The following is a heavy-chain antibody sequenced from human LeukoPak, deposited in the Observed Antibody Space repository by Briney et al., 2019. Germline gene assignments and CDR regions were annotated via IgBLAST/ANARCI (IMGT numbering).Heavy chain of an antibody. D-gene: IGHD1-26*01. J-gene: IGHJ5*02. CDR2: IIPIFGTA. CDR3: ANRNGGIVGAPSWFDP. CDR1: GGTFSSYA. V-gene: IGHV1-69*13. Sequence: SVKVSCKASGGTFSSYAISWVRRAPGQGLEWMGGIIPIFGTANYAQKFQGRVTITADESTSTAYMELSSLRSEDTAVYYCANRNGGIVGAPSWFDPWGQGTLVTVSS.